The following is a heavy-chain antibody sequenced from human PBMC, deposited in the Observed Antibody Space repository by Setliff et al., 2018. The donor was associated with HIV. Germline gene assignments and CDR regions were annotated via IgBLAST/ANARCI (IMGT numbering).Heavy chain of an antibody. V-gene: IGHV1-69*05. Sequence: SVKVSCKASGGTFSSYAISWVRQAPGQGLEWMGGIIPIFGTANYAQKFLGRVTITTDESTSTAYMELSSLRSEDTAVYYCARVPTYYDILTGYYLDPWGQGTLVTVSS. J-gene: IGHJ5*02. CDR3: ARVPTYYDILTGYYLDP. CDR2: IIPIFGTA. D-gene: IGHD3-9*01. CDR1: GGTFSSYA.